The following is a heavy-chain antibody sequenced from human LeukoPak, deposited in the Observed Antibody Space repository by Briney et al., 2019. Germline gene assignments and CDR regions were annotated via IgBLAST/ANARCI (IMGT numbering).Heavy chain of an antibody. D-gene: IGHD2-15*01. V-gene: IGHV3-30*18. Sequence: GRSLRLSCAASGFTFSSYGMHWVRQAPGKGLEWVAVISYDGSNKYYADSVKGRFSRDNSKNTLYLQMNSLRAEDTAVYYCAKGPRYCSGGSCDLSQDCWGQGTLVTVSS. J-gene: IGHJ4*02. CDR3: AKGPRYCSGGSCDLSQDC. CDR2: ISYDGSNK. CDR1: GFTFSSYG.